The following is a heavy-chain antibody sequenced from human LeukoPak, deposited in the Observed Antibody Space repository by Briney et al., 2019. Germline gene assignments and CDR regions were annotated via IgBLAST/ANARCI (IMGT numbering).Heavy chain of an antibody. CDR2: IYYSGST. CDR3: ARLYTYYYDSSGYYTTRFDY. D-gene: IGHD3-22*01. Sequence: PSETLSLTCTVSGGSISSYYWSWIRQPPGKGLEWIGYIYYSGSTNYNPSLKSRVTISVDTSKNQFSLKLSSVTAADTAVYYCARLYTYYYDSSGYYTTRFDYWGQGTLVTVSS. V-gene: IGHV4-59*08. CDR1: GGSISSYY. J-gene: IGHJ4*02.